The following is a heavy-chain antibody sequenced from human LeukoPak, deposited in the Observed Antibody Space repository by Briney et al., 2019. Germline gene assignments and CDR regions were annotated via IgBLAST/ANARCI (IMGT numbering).Heavy chain of an antibody. D-gene: IGHD6-13*01. CDR2: ISYDGSNK. V-gene: IGHV3-30*04. J-gene: IGHJ3*02. CDR1: GFTFSSYA. CDR3: ASLIAAAGNEVNDAFDI. Sequence: GGSLRLSCAASGFTFSSYAMHWVRQAPGKGLEWVAVISYDGSNKYYADSVKGRFTISRDNSKNTLYLQMNSLRAEDTAVYYCASLIAAAGNEVNDAFDIWGQGTMVTVSS.